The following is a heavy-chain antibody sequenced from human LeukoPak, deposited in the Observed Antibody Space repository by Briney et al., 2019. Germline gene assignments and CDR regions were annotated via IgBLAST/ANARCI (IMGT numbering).Heavy chain of an antibody. J-gene: IGHJ4*02. Sequence: GASVRASCKASGGTFSSYAISWVRQAPGQGLEWMGGIIPIFGTANYAQKFQGTVTITADESTSTAYMELSSLRSEDTAVYYCARARKPVRYFDWLLDWGQGTLVTVSS. CDR3: ARARKPVRYFDWLLD. CDR1: GGTFSSYA. V-gene: IGHV1-69*13. D-gene: IGHD3-9*01. CDR2: IIPIFGTA.